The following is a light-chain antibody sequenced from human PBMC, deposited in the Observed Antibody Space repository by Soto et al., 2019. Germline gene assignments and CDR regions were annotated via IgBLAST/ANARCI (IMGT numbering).Light chain of an antibody. J-gene: IGLJ2*01. Sequence: QSVLTQPPSASGTPGQRVAISCSGGSSDIGSNPVNWYLHLPGAAPKLLIYRDNQRPSGVPDRFSGSKSGTSASLTISGPQSEDEADYFCSAWDDNISGPVFGGGTKLTVL. CDR1: SSDIGSNP. CDR2: RDN. CDR3: SAWDDNISGPV. V-gene: IGLV1-44*01.